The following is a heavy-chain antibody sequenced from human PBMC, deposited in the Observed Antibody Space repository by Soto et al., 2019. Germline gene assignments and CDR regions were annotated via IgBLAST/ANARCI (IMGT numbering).Heavy chain of an antibody. D-gene: IGHD3-10*01. CDR1: RFTFSNYA. J-gene: IGHJ5*02. CDR2: ISASGGTT. V-gene: IGHV3-23*01. CDR3: AKGVQQERRGYWFDP. Sequence: AGGSLRLSCAASRFTFSNYAMTWVRQAPGKGLEWVSLISASGGTTYYADSVKGRFTISRDNSRNMLYLQMNSLRAEDTALYHCAKGVQQERRGYWFDPWGQVTLVTVSS.